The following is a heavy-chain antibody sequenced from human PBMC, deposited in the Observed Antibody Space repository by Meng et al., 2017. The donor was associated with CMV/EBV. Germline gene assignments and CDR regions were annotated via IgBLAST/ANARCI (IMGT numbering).Heavy chain of an antibody. D-gene: IGHD5-12*01. V-gene: IGHV3-23*01. CDR1: GFTFSSYA. CDR2: ISGSGGST. J-gene: IGHJ4*02. CDR3: AKVGERRGYSGCYDY. Sequence: GGSLRLSCAASGFTFSSYAMSWVRQPPGQGLEWVSAISGSGGSTYYADSVKGRFTISRDNSKNTLYLQMNSLRAEDTAVYYCAKVGERRGYSGCYDYWGQGTLVTVSS.